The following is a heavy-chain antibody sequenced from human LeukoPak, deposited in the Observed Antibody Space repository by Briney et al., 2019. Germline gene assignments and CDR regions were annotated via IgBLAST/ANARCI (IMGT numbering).Heavy chain of an antibody. CDR1: GDSLTNHNFY. Sequence: PSETLSLTCTVSGDSLTNHNFYWSWIRQPAGRGLEWLGRTSTSGCTNYSPSLKGRVSISIDTSRKQFSLTLSSVAAADTAVYYCVAEGIYYHGSGTYYTSPTFDSWGQGALVSVSS. CDR2: TSTSGCT. V-gene: IGHV4-61*02. D-gene: IGHD3-10*01. CDR3: VAEGIYYHGSGTYYTSPTFDS. J-gene: IGHJ4*02.